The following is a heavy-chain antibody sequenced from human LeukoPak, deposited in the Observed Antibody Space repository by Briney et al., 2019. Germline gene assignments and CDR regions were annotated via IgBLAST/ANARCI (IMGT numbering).Heavy chain of an antibody. CDR1: GFTFSSYG. CDR2: IWYDGSNK. CDR3: ARGPWQLAGGNLFSYFDY. V-gene: IGHV3-33*01. Sequence: PGGSLRLSCAASGFTFSSYGMHWVRQAPGKGLEWVAVIWYDGSNKYYTGSVKGRFIVSRDNSKNTLYLQMNSLRAGDTAVYYCARGPWQLAGGNLFSYFDYWGQGTLVTVSS. D-gene: IGHD6-6*01. J-gene: IGHJ4*02.